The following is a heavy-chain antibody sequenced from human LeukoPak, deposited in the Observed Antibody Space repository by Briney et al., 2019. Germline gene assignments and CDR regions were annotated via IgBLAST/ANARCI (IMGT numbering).Heavy chain of an antibody. Sequence: GESLRISCKGSGYSFTSYWISWVRQMPGKGLEWMGTIDPSDSYTNYSPSFQGHVTISADKSISTAYLQWSSLKASDPAMYYCARGGATTPDYWGQGTLVTVSS. CDR2: IDPSDSYT. CDR3: ARGGATTPDY. D-gene: IGHD5-12*01. V-gene: IGHV5-10-1*01. CDR1: GYSFTSYW. J-gene: IGHJ4*02.